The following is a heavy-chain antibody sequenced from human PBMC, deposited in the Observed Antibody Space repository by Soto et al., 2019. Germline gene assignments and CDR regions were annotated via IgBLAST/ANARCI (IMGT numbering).Heavy chain of an antibody. J-gene: IGHJ4*02. V-gene: IGHV3-64*01. CDR1: GFTFSSNA. CDR2: ISSNGGST. Sequence: EVQLVESGGRLVQPGGSLRLSCAASGFTFSSNAMHWVRQAPGKGLEYVSAISSNGGSTYYANSVKGRFTISRDNSKNTLYLQMGSLRAEDMAVYYCARGPGYYFDYWGQGTLVTVSS. CDR3: ARGPGYYFDY.